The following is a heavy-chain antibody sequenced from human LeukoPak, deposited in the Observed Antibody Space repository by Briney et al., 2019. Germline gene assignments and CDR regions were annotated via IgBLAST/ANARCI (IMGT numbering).Heavy chain of an antibody. CDR1: GSALAFYV. V-gene: IGHV3-21*01. J-gene: IGHJ4*02. CDR3: ARNFDS. CDR2: ITRRSSNL. Sequence: SSVPSGSALAFYVFNCSSKTQGKGLEWLSTITRRSSNLYYADSVKGRFTTSSDDAKDSVYLQMENLRVEDTAIYYCARNFDSWGQGTLVTVSS.